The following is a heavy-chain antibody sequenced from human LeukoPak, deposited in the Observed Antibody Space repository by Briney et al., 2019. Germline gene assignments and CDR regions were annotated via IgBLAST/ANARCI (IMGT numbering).Heavy chain of an antibody. D-gene: IGHD3-10*01. J-gene: IGHJ5*02. CDR2: ISSSSSYI. V-gene: IGHV3-21*01. CDR3: ARRKGLLWFGELSRWFDP. Sequence: PGGSLRLSCAASGFTFSSYSMNWVRQAPGKGLEWVSSISSSSSYIYYADSVKGRFTISRDNAKNSLYLQMNSLRAEDTAVYYCARRKGLLWFGELSRWFDPWGQGTLVTVSS. CDR1: GFTFSSYS.